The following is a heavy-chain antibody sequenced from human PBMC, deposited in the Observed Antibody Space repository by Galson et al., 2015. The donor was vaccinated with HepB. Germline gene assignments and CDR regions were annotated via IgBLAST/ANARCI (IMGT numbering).Heavy chain of an antibody. CDR3: ARDRQQLEENDY. J-gene: IGHJ4*02. Sequence: SVKVSCKASGYTFTSYGISWVRQAPGQGLEWMGWISAYNGNTNYAQKLQGRVTMTTDTSTSTAYMELRSLRSGDTAVYYCARDRQQLEENDYWGQGTLVTVSS. D-gene: IGHD6-13*01. CDR1: GYTFTSYG. V-gene: IGHV1-18*01. CDR2: ISAYNGNT.